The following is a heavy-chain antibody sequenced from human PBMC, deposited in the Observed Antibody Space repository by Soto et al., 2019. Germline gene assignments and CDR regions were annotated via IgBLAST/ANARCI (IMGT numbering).Heavy chain of an antibody. CDR3: AKNVNFFGVVISGYFDY. CDR2: ISGSGGST. V-gene: IGHV3-23*01. D-gene: IGHD3-3*01. J-gene: IGHJ4*02. Sequence: GGSLRLSCAASGFTFSSFAMSWVRQAPGKGLEWVSAISGSGGSTYYADSVKGRFTISRDNSKNTLYLQMNSLRAEDTAVYYCAKNVNFFGVVISGYFDYWGQGTLVTVSS. CDR1: GFTFSSFA.